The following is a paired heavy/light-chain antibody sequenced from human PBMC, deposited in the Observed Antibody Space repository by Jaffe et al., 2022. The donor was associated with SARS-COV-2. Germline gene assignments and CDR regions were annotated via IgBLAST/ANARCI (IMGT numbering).Light chain of an antibody. CDR1: SSNIGTNP. CDR3: ATWGGSRSGALWV. J-gene: IGLJ3*02. V-gene: IGLV1-51*01. Sequence: SVLTQPPSVSAAPGQKVTISCSGSSSNIGTNPVSWYQQLPGTAPKLLIYDNNKRPSGITDRFSGYKSATSATLGITGLQTGDEADYYCATWGGSRSGALWVFGGGTKLAVL. CDR2: DNN.
Heavy chain of an antibody. J-gene: IGHJ3*02. CDR1: GFIFNSYG. CDR3: ATSSYCTSMSCHDDAFGI. CDR2: ISSSDGSYI. V-gene: IGHV3-21*01. Sequence: EVLLVESGGGLVKPGGSLRLSCAASGFIFNSYGMNWVRQAPGKGLEWVSFISSSDGSYIYYADAVKGRFSISRDNAKNSLSLEMNSLRVEDTAVYYCATSSYCTSMSCHDDAFGIWGQGTMVTVSS. D-gene: IGHD2-2*01.